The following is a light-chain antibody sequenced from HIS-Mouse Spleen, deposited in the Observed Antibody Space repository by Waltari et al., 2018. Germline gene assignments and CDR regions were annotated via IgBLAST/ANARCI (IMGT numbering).Light chain of an antibody. CDR3: CSYAGSSTVV. Sequence: QSALTQPASVSGSPGQSITISCTGTSSDVGSYNLVSWYQQHPGKAPKLMIYEGSKRRSGVCNGFSGAKSGNTASLTISGLQAEDEADYYCCSYAGSSTVVFGGGTKLTVL. CDR2: EGS. V-gene: IGLV2-23*01. CDR1: SSDVGSYNL. J-gene: IGLJ2*01.